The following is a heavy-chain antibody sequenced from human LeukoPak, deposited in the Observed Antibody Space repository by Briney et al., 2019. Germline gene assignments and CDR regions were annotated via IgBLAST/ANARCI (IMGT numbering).Heavy chain of an antibody. Sequence: PSETLSLTCTVSGGSISSSSYYWGWIRQPPGKGLEWIGSIYYSGSTYYNPSLKSRVTILIDTSKNQVSLKLSSVTAADTAVYYCVSGHWGSDFDYWGRGTLVTVSS. CDR3: VSGHWGSDFDY. J-gene: IGHJ4*02. D-gene: IGHD7-27*01. V-gene: IGHV4-39*07. CDR1: GGSISSSSYY. CDR2: IYYSGST.